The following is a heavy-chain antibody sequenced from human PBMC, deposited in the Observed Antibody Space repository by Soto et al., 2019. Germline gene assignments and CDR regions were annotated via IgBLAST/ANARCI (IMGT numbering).Heavy chain of an antibody. Sequence: EVQLLESGGGLVQPGGSLRLSCAASGFTFSNYAMTWVRQAPGKGLEWVSAIGGTGDSTYYADSVKGRFTISRDNSKTTLYLQMNSRRAEDTAVYYCAKGRFGGYDVWGQGTLVTVSS. V-gene: IGHV3-23*01. CDR1: GFTFSNYA. CDR3: AKGRFGGYDV. CDR2: IGGTGDST. D-gene: IGHD5-12*01. J-gene: IGHJ4*02.